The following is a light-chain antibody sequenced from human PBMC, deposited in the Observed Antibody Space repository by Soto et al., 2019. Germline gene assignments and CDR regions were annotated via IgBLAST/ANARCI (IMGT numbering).Light chain of an antibody. CDR2: NNN. J-gene: IGLJ1*01. CDR1: GSIIGSNT. Sequence: QSVLTQPPSASGTPGQRVSISCSGSGSIIGSNTVNWYQQLPGTAPKLLMYNNNQRPSGVPDRFSGSKSGTSASLAISGLQSEDEADYYCAAWDDSLSGYVFGTGTKVTVL. CDR3: AAWDDSLSGYV. V-gene: IGLV1-44*01.